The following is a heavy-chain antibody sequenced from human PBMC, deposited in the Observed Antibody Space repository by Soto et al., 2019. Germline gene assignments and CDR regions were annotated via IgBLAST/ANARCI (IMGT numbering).Heavy chain of an antibody. J-gene: IGHJ6*02. V-gene: IGHV4-59*01. D-gene: IGHD4-17*01. CDR1: GGSINYSY. CDR3: ARGNYGDYYYGMDV. CDR2: ISYTGSA. Sequence: SETMPLTCTVSGGSINYSYWSWIRQPPGKGLEWIGYISYTGSANYNASLKSRLTISVDTSKNQFSLKLSSVTAADTALYYCARGNYGDYYYGMDVWGQGTTVT.